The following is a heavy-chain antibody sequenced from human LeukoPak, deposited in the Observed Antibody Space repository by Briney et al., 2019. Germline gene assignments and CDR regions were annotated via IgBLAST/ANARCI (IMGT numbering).Heavy chain of an antibody. J-gene: IGHJ4*02. CDR2: IIPIFGTA. D-gene: IGHD5-24*01. V-gene: IGHV1-69*05. Sequence: ASVKVSCKASGGTFSSYAISWVRQAPGQGLEWMGGIIPIFGTANYAQKFQGRVTITTDESTSTAYMELSSLRSEDTAVYYCAREGGEMAIYFDYWGQGTLVTVSS. CDR1: GGTFSSYA. CDR3: AREGGEMAIYFDY.